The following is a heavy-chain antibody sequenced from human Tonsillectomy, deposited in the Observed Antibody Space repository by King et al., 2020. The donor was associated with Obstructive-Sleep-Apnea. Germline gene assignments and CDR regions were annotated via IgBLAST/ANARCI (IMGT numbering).Heavy chain of an antibody. CDR1: SGSISSSHW. Sequence: VQLQESGPGLVKPSWTLSLTCAVSSGSISSSHWWSWVRQPPGKGMGWIGEIYQSGRTNYNPSLKTRLTISVDKSKNQFSLTLSSVTAADTAVYYCARGTSNSYYYYGMDVWGQGTTVTVSS. CDR3: ARGTSNSYYYYGMDV. CDR2: IYQSGRT. J-gene: IGHJ6*02. V-gene: IGHV4-4*02. D-gene: IGHD4-11*01.